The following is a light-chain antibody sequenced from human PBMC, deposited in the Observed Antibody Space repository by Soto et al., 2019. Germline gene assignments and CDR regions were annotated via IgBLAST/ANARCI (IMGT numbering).Light chain of an antibody. CDR1: QIVNSN. J-gene: IGKJ2*01. CDR2: AAS. CDR3: QQYDNWTPYT. V-gene: IGKV3-15*01. Sequence: EMQMTQSPSTLSASAGERATLSCRASQIVNSNLAWYQQKPGKAPRLLIYAASTRATEIPSRFSGSGSGTEFTVTISSLQSEEVAINYCQQYDNWTPYTFGQGTKVDIK.